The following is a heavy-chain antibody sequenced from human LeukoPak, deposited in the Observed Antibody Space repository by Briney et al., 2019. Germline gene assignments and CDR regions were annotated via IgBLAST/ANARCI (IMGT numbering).Heavy chain of an antibody. J-gene: IGHJ5*02. V-gene: IGHV4-39*07. CDR1: GGSISSSSYY. Sequence: SETLSLTCTVSGGSISSSSYYWGWIRQPPGKGLEWIGSIYYRGSTYYNPSLKSRVTISVDTSKNQFSLKLSSVTAADTAVYYCARSPYYDFWSGYYFRFDPWGQGTLVTVSS. CDR3: ARSPYYDFWSGYYFRFDP. CDR2: IYYRGST. D-gene: IGHD3-3*01.